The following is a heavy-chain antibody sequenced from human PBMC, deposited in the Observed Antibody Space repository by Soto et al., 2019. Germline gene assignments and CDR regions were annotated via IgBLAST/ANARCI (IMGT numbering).Heavy chain of an antibody. CDR1: GGSISSSSYY. Sequence: SETLSLTCTVSGGSISSSSYYWGWIRQPPGKGLEWIGSIYYSGSTYYNPSLKSRVTISVDTSKNQFSLKLSSVTAADTAVYYCARHKWELRDSYYFDYWGQGTLVTVSS. D-gene: IGHD1-26*01. CDR2: IYYSGST. V-gene: IGHV4-39*01. J-gene: IGHJ4*02. CDR3: ARHKWELRDSYYFDY.